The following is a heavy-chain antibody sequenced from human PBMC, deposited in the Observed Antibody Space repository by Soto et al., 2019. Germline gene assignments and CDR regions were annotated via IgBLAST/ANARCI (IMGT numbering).Heavy chain of an antibody. D-gene: IGHD2-2*01. CDR2: IYWDDDK. J-gene: IGHJ5*02. CDR3: ADRASRSGGFGP. CDR1: GFSLSTSGVG. V-gene: IGHV2-5*02. Sequence: QITLKESGPTLVKPTQTLTLTCTFSGFSLSTSGVGVGWIRQPPGKALEWLALIYWDDDKRYSPSLKSRLTITQDPPKNQGGLTMHNMDPVETATYFCADRASRSGGFGPWGQGTLVTVSS.